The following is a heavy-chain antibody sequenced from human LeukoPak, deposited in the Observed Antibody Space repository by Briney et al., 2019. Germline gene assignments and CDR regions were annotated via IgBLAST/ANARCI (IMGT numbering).Heavy chain of an antibody. CDR2: IKSKTDGGTT. D-gene: IGHD3-22*01. Sequence: GGSLRLSCAASGFTFSNAWMSWVRQAPGKGLEWVGRIKSKTDGGTTDYAAPVKGRFTISRDDSKNTLYLQMNSLKTEDTAVYYCTTMTYYYDSSGYGYYYYYYMDVWGKGTTVTVSS. V-gene: IGHV3-15*01. J-gene: IGHJ6*03. CDR1: GFTFSNAW. CDR3: TTMTYYYDSSGYGYYYYYYMDV.